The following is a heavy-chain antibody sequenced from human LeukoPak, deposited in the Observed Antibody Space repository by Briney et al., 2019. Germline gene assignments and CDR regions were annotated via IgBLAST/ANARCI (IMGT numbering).Heavy chain of an antibody. CDR1: AYSISSGYY. V-gene: IGHV4-38-2*02. CDR3: ARVGSGWGEIDY. J-gene: IGHJ4*02. CDR2: IYHSGNT. D-gene: IGHD6-19*01. Sequence: SETLSLTCTVSAYSISSGYYWGWVRQPPGKGLEWIGSIYHSGNTYYNPSLSSRVTISVDTSKKQFSLNLRSVTAADTAVYYCARVGSGWGEIDYWGQGTLVTVSS.